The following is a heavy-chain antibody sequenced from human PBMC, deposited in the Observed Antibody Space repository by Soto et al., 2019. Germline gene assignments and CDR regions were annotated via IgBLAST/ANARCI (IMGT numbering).Heavy chain of an antibody. J-gene: IGHJ4*02. D-gene: IGHD7-27*01. CDR3: VRDYPVGNPY. V-gene: IGHV3-7*01. CDR1: GFTFSTYW. Sequence: EVQLVESGGGLVQPGGSLRLSCAASGFTFSTYWMSWVRQAPGKGLEWVADIKEDGSVKKYVDSVKGRFTISRDNARNSVYLQMNSLRAEDTAVYYGVRDYPVGNPYWGQGTLVTVSS. CDR2: IKEDGSVK.